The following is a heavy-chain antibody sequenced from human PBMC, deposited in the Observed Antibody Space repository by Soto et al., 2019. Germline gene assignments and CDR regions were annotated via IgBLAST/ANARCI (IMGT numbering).Heavy chain of an antibody. Sequence: QVQLVQSGAEVKKPGSSVKVSCKASGGTFSSYAISWVRQAPGQGLEWMGGIIPIFGTANYAQKFRGRVTITADESTSTAYMELSSLRSEDTAVYYCARDQQHPRMDYYGMDVWDQGTTVTVSS. CDR1: GGTFSSYA. J-gene: IGHJ6*02. CDR2: IIPIFGTA. CDR3: ARDQQHPRMDYYGMDV. D-gene: IGHD6-13*01. V-gene: IGHV1-69*01.